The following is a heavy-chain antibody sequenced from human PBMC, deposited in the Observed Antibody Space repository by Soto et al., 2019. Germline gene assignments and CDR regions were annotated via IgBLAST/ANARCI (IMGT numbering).Heavy chain of an antibody. V-gene: IGHV1-69*13. CDR1: GGTFSTYA. J-gene: IGHJ4*02. Sequence: SVKVSCKAPGGTFSTYAISWVRQAPGQGLEWMGGIIPMFGTANYAQRFQDRVTITADESKNQFSLKLTSVTAADTAVYYCARRYGGNFDYWGQGPLVTVSS. CDR3: ARRYGGNFDY. CDR2: IIPMFGTA. D-gene: IGHD1-26*01.